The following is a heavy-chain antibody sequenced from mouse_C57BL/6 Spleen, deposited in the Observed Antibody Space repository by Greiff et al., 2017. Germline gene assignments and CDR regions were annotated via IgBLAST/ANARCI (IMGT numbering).Heavy chain of an antibody. V-gene: IGHV14-4*01. D-gene: IGHD1-1*01. J-gene: IGHJ4*01. CDR2: IDPENGDT. CDR3: TKGSSYAMDY. CDR1: GFNIKDDY. Sequence: DVQLQESGAELVRPGASVKLSCTASGFNIKDDYMHWVKQRPEQGLEWIGWIDPENGDTEYASKFQGKATITADTSSNTAYLQLSSLTSEDTAVYYCTKGSSYAMDYWGQGTSVTVSA.